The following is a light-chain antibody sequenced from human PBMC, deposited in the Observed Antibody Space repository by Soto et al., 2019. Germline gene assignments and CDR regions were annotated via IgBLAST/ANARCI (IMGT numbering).Light chain of an antibody. J-gene: IGLJ7*01. CDR3: AAWDDSLNGVV. CDR1: SSNIGSNT. V-gene: IGLV1-44*01. Sequence: QSVLTQPPSASGTPGQRVTISCSGGSSNIGSNTVNWYQQFPATAPRLLISIDDQRPSGVPDRFSGSKSGTSASQAISGLQSEDEADYYCAAWDDSLNGVVFGGGTQLTVL. CDR2: IDD.